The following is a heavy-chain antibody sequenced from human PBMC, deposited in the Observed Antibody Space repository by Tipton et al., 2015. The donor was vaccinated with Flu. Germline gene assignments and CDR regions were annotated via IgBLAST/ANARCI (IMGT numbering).Heavy chain of an antibody. CDR2: MYYSGST. D-gene: IGHD3-22*01. J-gene: IGHJ4*02. CDR3: ARDLKWSSAYYNPFGY. CDR1: GDSISSYY. V-gene: IGHV4-59*01. Sequence: TPSLTCTVSGDSISSYYWSWIRQPPGKGLEWIGYMYYSGSTKYNPSLKSRVTISIDTSKNQFSLKLTSVTAADTAVYYCARDLKWSSAYYNPFGYWGQGILVTVSS.